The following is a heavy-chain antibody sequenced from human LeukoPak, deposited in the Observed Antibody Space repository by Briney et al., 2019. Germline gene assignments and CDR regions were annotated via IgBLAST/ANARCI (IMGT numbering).Heavy chain of an antibody. J-gene: IGHJ6*02. CDR2: ISSSSSYI. CDR3: AREHPSTVPGRKNYGMDV. Sequence: GGSLRLSCAASGFTFSSYSMNWVRQAPGKGLEWVSSISSSSSYIYYADSVKGRFTISRDNAKNSMYLQMNSLRAEDTAVYYCAREHPSTVPGRKNYGMDVWGQGTTVTVSS. D-gene: IGHD6-19*01. CDR1: GFTFSSYS. V-gene: IGHV3-21*01.